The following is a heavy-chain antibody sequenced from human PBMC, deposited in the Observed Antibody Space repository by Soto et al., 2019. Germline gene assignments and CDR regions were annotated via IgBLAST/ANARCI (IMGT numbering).Heavy chain of an antibody. V-gene: IGHV3-53*01. CDR3: ARESADYYGMDV. CDR2: IYSGGST. CDR1: GFTVSSNY. J-gene: IGHJ6*02. Sequence: PGGSLRLSCAASGFTVSSNYMSWVRQAPGKGLEWVSVIYSGGSTYYADSVKGRFTISRDNSKNTLYLQMNSLRAEDTAVYYCARESADYYGMDVWGQGTTVTVS.